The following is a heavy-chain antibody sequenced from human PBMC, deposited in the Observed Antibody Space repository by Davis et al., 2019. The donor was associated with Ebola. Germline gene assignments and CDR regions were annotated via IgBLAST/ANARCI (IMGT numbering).Heavy chain of an antibody. J-gene: IGHJ3*02. CDR2: IYTGDSDT. D-gene: IGHD2-8*02. Sequence: KVSCKGSGYSFTSYWIGWVRQMPGKGLEWMGIIYTGDSDTRYSPSFRGQVTIPADKSIKTAFLQWGSLKASDTALYYCASLRRTITGMDDAFDMWGQGTMVTVSS. CDR1: GYSFTSYW. V-gene: IGHV5-51*01. CDR3: ASLRRTITGMDDAFDM.